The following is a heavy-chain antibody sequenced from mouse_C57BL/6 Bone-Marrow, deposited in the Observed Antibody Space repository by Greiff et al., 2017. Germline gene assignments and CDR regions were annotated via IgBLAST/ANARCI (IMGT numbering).Heavy chain of an antibody. CDR1: GYTFTSYW. J-gene: IGHJ3*01. CDR3: VRSYYYGSSFAWFAY. D-gene: IGHD1-1*01. V-gene: IGHV1-69*01. Sequence: VQLQQPGAELVMPGASVKLSCKASGYTFTSYWMHWVKQRPGQGLEWIGEIDPSDSYTYYTQKFKGKSTVTVDKSSSTAYMQLSSLTSEDSAVYYCVRSYYYGSSFAWFAYWGQGTLVTVSA. CDR2: IDPSDSYT.